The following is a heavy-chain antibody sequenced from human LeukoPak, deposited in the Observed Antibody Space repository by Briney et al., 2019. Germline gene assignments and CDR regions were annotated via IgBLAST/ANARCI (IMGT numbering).Heavy chain of an antibody. D-gene: IGHD3-10*01. V-gene: IGHV3-7*01. Sequence: GGSLRLSCAASGFTFSSYWMSWVRQAPGKGLEWVANIKQDGSEKYYVDSVKGRFTIPRDNAKNSLYLQMNSLRAEDTAVYYCARSSLWFTDAFDIWGQGTMVTVSS. CDR1: GFTFSSYW. CDR3: ARSSLWFTDAFDI. J-gene: IGHJ3*02. CDR2: IKQDGSEK.